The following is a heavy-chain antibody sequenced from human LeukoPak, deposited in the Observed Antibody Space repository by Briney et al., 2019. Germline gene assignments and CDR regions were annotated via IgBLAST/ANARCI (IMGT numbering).Heavy chain of an antibody. Sequence: ASVKVSCKASGYTFTGYYMHWVRQAPGQGLEWMGWINPNSGGTNYAQKFQGRVTMTRDTSISTAYMELSRLRSDDTAVYYCARDFYLAVTGGYYYYMDVWGKGTTVTISS. J-gene: IGHJ6*03. CDR1: GYTFTGYY. D-gene: IGHD6-19*01. V-gene: IGHV1-2*02. CDR2: INPNSGGT. CDR3: ARDFYLAVTGGYYYYMDV.